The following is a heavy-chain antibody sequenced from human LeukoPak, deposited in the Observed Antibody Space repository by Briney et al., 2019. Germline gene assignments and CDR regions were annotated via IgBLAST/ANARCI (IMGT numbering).Heavy chain of an antibody. D-gene: IGHD1/OR15-1a*01. CDR1: GFTFSSYW. Sequence: GGSLRLSCAASGFTFSSYWMHWVRQAPGKGLVWVSRINSDGRSTSYADSVKGRFTISRDNAKNTLYMQMNSLRAEDTAVYYCARANNRDNLDYWGQGTLVTVSS. V-gene: IGHV3-74*01. CDR3: ARANNRDNLDY. CDR2: INSDGRST. J-gene: IGHJ4*02.